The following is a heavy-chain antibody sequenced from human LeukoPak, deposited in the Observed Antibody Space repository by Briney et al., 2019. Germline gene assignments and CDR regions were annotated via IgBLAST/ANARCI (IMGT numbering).Heavy chain of an antibody. CDR1: GFTFSSYS. D-gene: IGHD3-10*01. V-gene: IGHV3-21*01. J-gene: IGHJ4*02. CDR3: ARDNSGVSAFDY. CDR2: ISSGSSYI. Sequence: GGSLRLSCAASGFTFSSYSMNWVRQAPGKGLEWVSSISSGSSYIYYADSVKGRFTISRDNAKNSLYLQMNSLRAEDTAVYYCARDNSGVSAFDYWGQGTLVTVSS.